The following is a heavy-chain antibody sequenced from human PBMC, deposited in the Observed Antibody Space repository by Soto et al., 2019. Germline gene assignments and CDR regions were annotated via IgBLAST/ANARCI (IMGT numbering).Heavy chain of an antibody. D-gene: IGHD1-1*01. CDR3: ARDLWVEPELYYYGMDV. Sequence: SETLSLTCTVSGDSISSADYYWSWIRQTPGKGLEWIGHIFYSSTTYYNPSLKSRLTISVDTSKNHFSLRLTSVTAADTAAYYCARDLWVEPELYYYGMDVWGQGTTVTVSS. CDR1: GDSISSADYY. J-gene: IGHJ6*02. V-gene: IGHV4-30-4*01. CDR2: IFYSSTT.